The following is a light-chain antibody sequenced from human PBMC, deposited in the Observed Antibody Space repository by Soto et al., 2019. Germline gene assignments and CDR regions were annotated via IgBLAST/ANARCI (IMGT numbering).Light chain of an antibody. CDR2: YYSDSDK. Sequence: QSVLTQPPSSSASPGESARLTCTLPSDINVGSYNIYWYQQKPGSPPRYLLYYYSDSDKGQGSGVPSRFSGSKDASANTGILLISGLQSEYEADYSCMSLPSNAPRVFGTGTKLTVL. V-gene: IGLV5-37*01. J-gene: IGLJ1*01. CDR3: MSLPSNAPRV. CDR1: SDINVGSYN.